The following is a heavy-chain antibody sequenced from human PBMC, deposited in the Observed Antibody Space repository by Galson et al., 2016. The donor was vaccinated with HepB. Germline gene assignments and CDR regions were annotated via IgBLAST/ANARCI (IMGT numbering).Heavy chain of an antibody. Sequence: SLRLSCAVSGFTFSSYTMHWVRQVSGKGLAWVAVISYDGSSKYYADALKGRFTISRDNSKNTLYLQMNSLRAEDTALYYCARDRETATTPSYGMDVWGQGTTVTVSS. CDR1: GFTFSSYT. CDR2: ISYDGSSK. D-gene: IGHD5-24*01. J-gene: IGHJ6*02. V-gene: IGHV3-30-3*01. CDR3: ARDRETATTPSYGMDV.